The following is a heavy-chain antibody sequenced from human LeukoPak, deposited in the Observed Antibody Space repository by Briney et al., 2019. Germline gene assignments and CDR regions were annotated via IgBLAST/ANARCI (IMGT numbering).Heavy chain of an antibody. V-gene: IGHV4-34*01. CDR2: INHSGST. Sequence: SETLSLTCAVYGGSFSGYYWSWIRQPPGKGLEWIGEINHSGSTNYNPSLKSRVTISVDTSKNQFSLKLSSVTAADTAVYYCASTLNYYGSGSYPRTEDYWGQGTLVADSS. CDR3: ASTLNYYGSGSYPRTEDY. J-gene: IGHJ4*02. D-gene: IGHD3-10*01. CDR1: GGSFSGYY.